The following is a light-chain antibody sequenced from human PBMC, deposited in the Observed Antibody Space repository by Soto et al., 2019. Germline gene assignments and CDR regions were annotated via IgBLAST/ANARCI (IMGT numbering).Light chain of an antibody. Sequence: QSALTQPASVSGSPGQSITISCTGTSSDVGGYNFVSRYQQHPGKAPKLMISEVSNRPSGVSNRFSGSKSGNTASLTISGLQADDEADYYCSSYTSSTSYVFGTGTKLTVL. CDR2: EVS. V-gene: IGLV2-14*01. CDR1: SSDVGGYNF. CDR3: SSYTSSTSYV. J-gene: IGLJ1*01.